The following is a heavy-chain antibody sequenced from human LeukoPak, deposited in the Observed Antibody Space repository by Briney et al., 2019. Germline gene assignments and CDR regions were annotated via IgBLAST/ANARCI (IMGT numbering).Heavy chain of an antibody. Sequence: GESLKISCKGSGYIFTNDWIGWVRQMPGKGLEWVGIIYPGDSDTRYSPSFQGQVTISADKSITTAYLQWNSLKASDTAMYYCARQVLARDAFDIWGQGTMVTVSS. CDR3: ARQVLARDAFDI. CDR1: GYIFTNDW. J-gene: IGHJ3*02. V-gene: IGHV5-51*01. CDR2: IYPGDSDT.